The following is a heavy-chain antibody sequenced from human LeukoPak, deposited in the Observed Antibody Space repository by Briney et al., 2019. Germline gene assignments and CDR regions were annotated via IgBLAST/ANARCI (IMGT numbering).Heavy chain of an antibody. D-gene: IGHD1-7*01. CDR2: INAGNGNT. CDR3: ASSREGRVDSETRLVDY. J-gene: IGHJ4*02. V-gene: IGHV1-3*01. CDR1: GYTFTSYA. Sequence: EASVKVSCKASGYTFTSYAMHWVRQAPGQRLEWMGWINAGNGNTKYPQNFQGRVTITRDTSASTAYMELRSLRSEDTAVYYCASSREGRVDSETRLVDYWGQGTLATVSS.